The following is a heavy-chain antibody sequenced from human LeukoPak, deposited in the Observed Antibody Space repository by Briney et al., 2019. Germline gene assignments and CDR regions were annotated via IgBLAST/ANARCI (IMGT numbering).Heavy chain of an antibody. J-gene: IGHJ5*02. CDR2: FDPEDGET. D-gene: IGHD3-10*01. V-gene: IGHV1-24*01. CDR1: GYTLTELF. Sequence: GASVKVSCKVSGYTLTELFMHWVRQAPGKGLEWMGGFDPEDGETIYAQKFQGRVTMTEDTSTDTAYMELSSLRSEDTAVYYCATDLVRFGEFRNWFDPWGQGTLVTVSS. CDR3: ATDLVRFGEFRNWFDP.